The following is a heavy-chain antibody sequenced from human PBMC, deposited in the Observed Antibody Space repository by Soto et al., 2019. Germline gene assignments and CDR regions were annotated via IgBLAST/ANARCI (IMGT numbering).Heavy chain of an antibody. V-gene: IGHV3-15*01. CDR3: TTEGLELEWLPHYYYYYMDV. J-gene: IGHJ6*03. CDR1: GFTFSNAW. D-gene: IGHD3-3*01. Sequence: PGGSLRLSCAASGFTFSNAWMSWVRQAPGKGLEWVGRIKSKTDGGTTDYAAPVKGRFTISRDDSKNTLYLQMNSLETEDTAVYYCTTEGLELEWLPHYYYYYMDVWGKGTTVTVSS. CDR2: IKSKTDGGTT.